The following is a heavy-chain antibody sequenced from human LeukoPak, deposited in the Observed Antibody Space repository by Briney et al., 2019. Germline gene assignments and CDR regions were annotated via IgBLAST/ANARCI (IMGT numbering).Heavy chain of an antibody. CDR2: IRYDGSNK. CDR1: GFTFSSYG. V-gene: IGHV3-30*02. Sequence: PGGSLRLSCAASGFTFSSYGMHWVRQAPGKGLEWVAFIRYDGSNKYYADSVKGRFTISRDNSKNTLYLQMNSLRAEDTAVYYCAKDREATAGKGSIFDYWGQGTLVTVSS. D-gene: IGHD6-13*01. CDR3: AKDREATAGKGSIFDY. J-gene: IGHJ4*02.